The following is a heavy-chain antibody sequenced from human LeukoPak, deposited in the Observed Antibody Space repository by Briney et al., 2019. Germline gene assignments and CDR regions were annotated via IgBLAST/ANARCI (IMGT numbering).Heavy chain of an antibody. CDR3: ARDQVYYDSTGYRFFDY. D-gene: IGHD3-22*01. J-gene: IGHJ4*02. V-gene: IGHV1-69*06. Sequence: SVKVSCNASGGTFSSYAISWVRQAPGQGLEWMGGIIPIFGTANYAQKFQGRVTITADKSTSTAYMELSSLRSEDTAVYYCARDQVYYDSTGYRFFDYWGQGTLVTVSS. CDR1: GGTFSSYA. CDR2: IIPIFGTA.